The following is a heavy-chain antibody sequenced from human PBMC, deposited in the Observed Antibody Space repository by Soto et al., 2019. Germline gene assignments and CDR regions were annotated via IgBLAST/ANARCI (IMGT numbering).Heavy chain of an antibody. CDR2: INGNADNS. D-gene: IGHD6-19*01. V-gene: IGHV3-74*01. CDR3: VRDFRGAVAGSEFAH. J-gene: IGHJ4*02. CDR1: GFSFVSYW. Sequence: EVQLAESGGGLVLTGGSLRLSCAASGFSFVSYWMHWVRQVPGEGLAWVSRINGNADNSDYADSVKGRFTISRDNAMNRLYLQMDSLRADDPGVYYCVRDFRGAVAGSEFAHWGQGTLVTVSS.